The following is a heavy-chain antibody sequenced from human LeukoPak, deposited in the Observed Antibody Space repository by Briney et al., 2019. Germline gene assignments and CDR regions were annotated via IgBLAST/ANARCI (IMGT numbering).Heavy chain of an antibody. CDR3: AKETVVVVAATPDAFGI. D-gene: IGHD2-15*01. J-gene: IGHJ3*02. Sequence: PGGSLRLSCAASGFTFSSYWMSWVRQAPGKGLEWVANIKQDGSEKYYVDSVKGRFTISRDNAKNSLYLQMNSLRAEDTAVYYCAKETVVVVAATPDAFGIWGQGTMVTVSS. V-gene: IGHV3-7*05. CDR2: IKQDGSEK. CDR1: GFTFSSYW.